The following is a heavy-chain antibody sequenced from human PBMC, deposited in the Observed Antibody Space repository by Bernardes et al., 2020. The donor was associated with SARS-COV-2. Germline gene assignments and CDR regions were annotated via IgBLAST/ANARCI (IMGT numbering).Heavy chain of an antibody. CDR1: GFTFSNAW. CDR2: IKRKTDGGTT. J-gene: IGHJ4*02. CDR3: TTGAAIYYDSSGFSYYFDF. Sequence: GGSLRLSCAASGFTFSNAWMNWVRQAPGKGLEWVGHIKRKTDGGTTDYAAPVKGRFTISGDDSKNTMYLQMNSLKTEDTAVYYCTTGAAIYYDSSGFSYYFDFWGQGTLVTVSS. D-gene: IGHD3-22*01. V-gene: IGHV3-15*07.